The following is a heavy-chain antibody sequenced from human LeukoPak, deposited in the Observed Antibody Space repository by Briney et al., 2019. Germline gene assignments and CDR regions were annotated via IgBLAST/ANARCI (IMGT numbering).Heavy chain of an antibody. CDR1: GFNFGAYA. CDR3: ARGHPHGWELYLDY. J-gene: IGHJ4*02. CDR2: ISYDGSNQ. D-gene: IGHD4-23*01. Sequence: PGRSLRLSCAASGFNFGAYAMHWVRQSPGKGLDWVALISYDGSNQWYADSVKGRFTVSRDSSKNTLYLQMNSLRVGDTAVYYCARGHPHGWELYLDYWGQGTLVTVSS. V-gene: IGHV3-30*04.